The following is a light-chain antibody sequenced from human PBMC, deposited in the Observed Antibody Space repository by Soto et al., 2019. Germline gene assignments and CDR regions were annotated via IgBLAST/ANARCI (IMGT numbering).Light chain of an antibody. CDR2: DAS. J-gene: IGKJ5*01. CDR1: QSVSSN. V-gene: IGKV3-11*01. Sequence: IVMTQSPATLSLSPGERATLSCRASQSVSSNLAWYQQKPGQAPRLLIYDASTRATGIPARFSGSGSGTDFTLTISSIAPEDFAVYDCQHRRNLITFGQGTRLEIK. CDR3: QHRRNLIT.